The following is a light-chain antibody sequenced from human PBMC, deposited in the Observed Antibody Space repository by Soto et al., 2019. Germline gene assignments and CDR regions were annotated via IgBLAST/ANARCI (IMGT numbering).Light chain of an antibody. Sequence: QAVVTQPPSASGTPGQRVTISCSGSTSNIGSHYVYWYQQLPGTAPKLLIYSNVQRPAGVPDRFSGSKSGTSASLAISGLRSEDEADYYCSAWDDSLSGRVFGGGTKLTVL. CDR3: SAWDDSLSGRV. V-gene: IGLV1-47*01. J-gene: IGLJ3*02. CDR1: TSNIGSHY. CDR2: SNV.